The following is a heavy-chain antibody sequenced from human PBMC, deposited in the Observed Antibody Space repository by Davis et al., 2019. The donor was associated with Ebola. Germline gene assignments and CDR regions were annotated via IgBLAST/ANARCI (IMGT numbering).Heavy chain of an antibody. J-gene: IGHJ6*02. CDR1: GFTFSSYG. CDR3: ARTDYDILFYGMDV. Sequence: GGSLRLSCAASGFTFSSYGMHWVRPAPAKGLEWVTVIWYDGSNKYYADSVKGRFTISRDNSKNTLYLQMNSLRAEDTAVYYCARTDYDILFYGMDVWGQGTTVTVSS. V-gene: IGHV3-33*01. CDR2: IWYDGSNK. D-gene: IGHD3-9*01.